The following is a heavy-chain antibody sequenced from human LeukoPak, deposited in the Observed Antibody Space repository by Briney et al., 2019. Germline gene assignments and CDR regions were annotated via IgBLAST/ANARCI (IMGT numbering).Heavy chain of an antibody. V-gene: IGHV3-23*01. CDR3: ARATYYYDSSGYLTTNWFDP. D-gene: IGHD3-22*01. CDR1: GFTFDDYG. Sequence: GGSLRLSCAASGFTFDDYGMNWVRQAPGKGLEWVSAISGSGGSTYYADSVKGRFTISRDNSKNTLYLQMNSLRAEDTAVYYCARATYYYDSSGYLTTNWFDPWGQGTLVTVSS. J-gene: IGHJ5*02. CDR2: ISGSGGST.